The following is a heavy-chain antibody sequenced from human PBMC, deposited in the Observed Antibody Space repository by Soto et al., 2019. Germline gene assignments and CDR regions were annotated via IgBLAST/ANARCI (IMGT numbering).Heavy chain of an antibody. V-gene: IGHV1-2*02. CDR1: GYTFTGYY. Sequence: ASVKVSCKASGYTFTGYYMHWVRQAPGQGLEWMGWINPNSGGTNYAQKFQGRVTMTRDTSISTAYMELSRLRSDDTAVYYCERTIYYGSGVNWFDPWGQGTLVTVSS. D-gene: IGHD3-10*01. J-gene: IGHJ5*02. CDR3: ERTIYYGSGVNWFDP. CDR2: INPNSGGT.